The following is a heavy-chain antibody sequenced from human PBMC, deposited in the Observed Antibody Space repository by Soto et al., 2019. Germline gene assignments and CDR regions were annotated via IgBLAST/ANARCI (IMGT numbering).Heavy chain of an antibody. D-gene: IGHD6-19*01. J-gene: IGHJ4*02. CDR2: ISGSGGST. Sequence: EVQLLDSGGGLVQPGGSLRLSCAASGFSFSNYAMSWVRQAPGKGLEWVSTISGSGGSTYYADSVKGRFTISRDNSKNTLYLQMNSLRAEDKAVYYCAKGGDIAVTNWGQGTLVTVSS. V-gene: IGHV3-23*01. CDR3: AKGGDIAVTN. CDR1: GFSFSNYA.